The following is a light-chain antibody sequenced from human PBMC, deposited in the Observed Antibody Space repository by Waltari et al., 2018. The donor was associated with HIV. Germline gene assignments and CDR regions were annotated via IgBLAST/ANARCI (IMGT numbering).Light chain of an antibody. Sequence: QSVLTQPPSVSGAPGQRVTISCTGSSSNIGADYHVNWYQQLPGTAPKPLIYGYNNRPSGVPDRFSGSKSGTSASLAISGLQAEDEADYYCHSYDSSLDGWVFGGGTKLTVL. J-gene: IGLJ3*02. V-gene: IGLV1-40*01. CDR1: SSNIGADYH. CDR3: HSYDSSLDGWV. CDR2: GYN.